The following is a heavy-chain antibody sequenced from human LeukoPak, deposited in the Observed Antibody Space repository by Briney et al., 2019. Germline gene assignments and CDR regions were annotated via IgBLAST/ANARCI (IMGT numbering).Heavy chain of an antibody. J-gene: IGHJ4*02. CDR1: GGSISSYY. Sequence: SETLSLTCTVSGGSISSYYWSWIRHPPGKGLEWIGYIYYSGSTNYNPSLKSRVTISVDTSKNQFSLKLSSVTAADTAVYYCARLVFGADYFDYWGQGTLVTVSS. V-gene: IGHV4-59*08. CDR2: IYYSGST. D-gene: IGHD3-3*01. CDR3: ARLVFGADYFDY.